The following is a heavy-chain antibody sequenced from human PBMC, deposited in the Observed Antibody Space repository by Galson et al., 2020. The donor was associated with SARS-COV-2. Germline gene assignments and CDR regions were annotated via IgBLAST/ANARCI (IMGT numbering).Heavy chain of an antibody. CDR1: GYTFRNYG. D-gene: IGHD2-21*01. CDR3: ARDVTVDPDWDFDL. J-gene: IGHJ2*01. V-gene: IGHV1-18*01. Sequence: ASVKVSCEASGYTFRNYGISWVRQAPGQGLEWMGWISAYKGNTKYAQSLQGRVTMTADTSTNTAFMELRSLRSDDTAVYYCARDVTVDPDWDFDLWGRGTLATVSA. CDR2: ISAYKGNT.